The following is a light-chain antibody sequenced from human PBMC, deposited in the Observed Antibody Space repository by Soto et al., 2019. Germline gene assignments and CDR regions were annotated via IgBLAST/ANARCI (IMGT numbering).Light chain of an antibody. CDR2: GTS. V-gene: IGKV3-15*01. J-gene: IGKJ1*01. Sequence: KLLTQSPGTLSLSPGERATLFCRASQSLSNSLAWYQQKSGQAPRLIIYGTSRRATGVPVRFSGSGSGTDFTLTISSLQSEDFGVYFCQQYDNWPWTFGQGTKVDIK. CDR3: QQYDNWPWT. CDR1: QSLSNS.